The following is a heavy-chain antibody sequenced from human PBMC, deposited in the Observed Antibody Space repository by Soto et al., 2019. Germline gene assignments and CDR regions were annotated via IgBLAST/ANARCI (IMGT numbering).Heavy chain of an antibody. CDR3: VRGCGSTICAYYLDV. V-gene: IGHV3-7*01. D-gene: IGHD2-15*01. CDR2: IQQDGNET. CDR1: GFTFITYW. Sequence: EVQLVESGGGLVQPWGALRLSCVASGFTFITYWMSWVRLAPGTGLEWVATIQQDGNETHYVDSVKGRFAISRENAENSLYLQMSGLRPDDTAVYYCVRGCGSTICAYYLDVWGEGTAVTVSS. J-gene: IGHJ6*03.